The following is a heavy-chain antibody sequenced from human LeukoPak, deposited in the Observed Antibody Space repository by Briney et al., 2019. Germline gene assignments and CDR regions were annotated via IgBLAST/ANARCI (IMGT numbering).Heavy chain of an antibody. D-gene: IGHD6-13*01. CDR3: ARVLAAAGNNWFDP. V-gene: IGHV4-38-2*02. CDR2: IYHSGST. J-gene: IGHJ5*02. CDR1: GYSISSGYY. Sequence: SETLSLTCTVSGYSISSGYYWGWIRQPPGKGLEWIGSIYHSGSTYYNPSLKSRVTISVDTSKNQFSLKLSSVTAADTAMYYCARVLAAAGNNWFDPWGQGTLVTVSS.